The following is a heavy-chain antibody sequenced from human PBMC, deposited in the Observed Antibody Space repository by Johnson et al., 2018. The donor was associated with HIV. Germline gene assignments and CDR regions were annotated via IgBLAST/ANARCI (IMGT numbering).Heavy chain of an antibody. CDR2: IYSGGST. D-gene: IGHD2-15*01. Sequence: VQLVESGGGVVQPGGSLRLSCAASGFSFSSNYMSWVRQAPGKGLEWVSVIYSGGSTYYADSVKGRFTISRDNSNNRLYLQMNSLRAEDTAIYYCEGYCSGGACYSGVSAFDVWGHGTMVTVSS. CDR3: EGYCSGGACYSGVSAFDV. J-gene: IGHJ3*01. V-gene: IGHV3-66*01. CDR1: GFSFSSNY.